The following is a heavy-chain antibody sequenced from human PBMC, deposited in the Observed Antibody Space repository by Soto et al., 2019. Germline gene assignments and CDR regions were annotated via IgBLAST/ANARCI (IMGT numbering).Heavy chain of an antibody. CDR3: ATDPSQGSYPNVDY. CDR2: ISYDGSNK. Sequence: GGSLRLSCAASGFTFSSYGMHWVRQAPGKGLEWVAVISYDGSNKYYADSVKGRFTISRDNSKNTLYLQMNSLRAEDTAVYYCATDPSQGSYPNVDYWGQGTPVTVSP. V-gene: IGHV3-30*03. J-gene: IGHJ4*02. CDR1: GFTFSSYG. D-gene: IGHD3-16*02.